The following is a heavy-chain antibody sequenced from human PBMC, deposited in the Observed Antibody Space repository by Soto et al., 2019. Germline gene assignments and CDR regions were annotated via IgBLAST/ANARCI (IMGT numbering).Heavy chain of an antibody. CDR2: IIPIFSTA. CDR3: ARDLNVRSSYNLDY. V-gene: IGHV1-69*06. J-gene: IGHJ4*02. CDR1: GGPFSSYA. Sequence: QVQLVQSGAEVEKPGSSVKVSCKTSGGPFSSYAISWVRQAPGQGLEWMGGIIPIFSTANYAQKFQGRVTITADRSTNTVYMELSSLRSEDTAVYYCARDLNVRSSYNLDYWGQGTLVTVSS. D-gene: IGHD5-18*01.